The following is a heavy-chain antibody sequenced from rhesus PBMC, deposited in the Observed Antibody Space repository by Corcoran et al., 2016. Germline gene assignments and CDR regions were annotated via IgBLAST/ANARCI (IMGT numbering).Heavy chain of an antibody. CDR1: GYSISSHY. Sequence: QVQLQESGPGLVKPSETLSLTCAASGYSISSHYLSWIRQPPGKGLEWIGFIYSSTRSTFYNPSLKSRVAISTDTSKNQFSLKVISVTAADTAVYYCARAADYGLLFWGQGVVVTVSS. J-gene: IGHJ6*01. V-gene: IGHV4-147*01. CDR2: IYSSTRST. CDR3: ARAADYGLLF.